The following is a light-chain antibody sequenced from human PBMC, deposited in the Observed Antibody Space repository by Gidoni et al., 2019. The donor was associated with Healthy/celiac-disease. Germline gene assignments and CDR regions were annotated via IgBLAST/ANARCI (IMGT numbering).Light chain of an antibody. V-gene: IGKV1-39*01. J-gene: IGKJ4*01. CDR1: QSSSSY. CDR2: ASS. Sequence: DLQPTHTPSSLSASVGSRVTITCQSNQSSSSYLNWYQQKPGKAPKLLIYASSSLQSGIPSRFSGSASGTDFTLTISSLQPEDFANYYCQHSYSTPLTFGGGTKVEIK. CDR3: QHSYSTPLT.